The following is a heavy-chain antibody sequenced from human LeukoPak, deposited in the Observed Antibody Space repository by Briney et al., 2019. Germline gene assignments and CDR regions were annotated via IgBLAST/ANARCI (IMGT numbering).Heavy chain of an antibody. V-gene: IGHV4-39*07. Sequence: PSETLSLTCSVPGGSIRSGVHHWAWVRQPPGKGLEFIGSLDESGRPYYNRPLKSRVSISGDTSGKQFSLNLTSVTAADTAVYFCARDLGGYPFFMDVWGRGTTVIVSS. CDR2: LDESGRP. CDR3: ARDLGGYPFFMDV. J-gene: IGHJ6*03. D-gene: IGHD2-15*01. CDR1: GGSIRSGVHH.